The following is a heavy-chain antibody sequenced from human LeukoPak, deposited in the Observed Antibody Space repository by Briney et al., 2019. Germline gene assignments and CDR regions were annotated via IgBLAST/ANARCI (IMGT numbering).Heavy chain of an antibody. Sequence: GGSLRLSCAAAGFTFSSYAMSWVRQAPGKGREWVSAISGSGGSTYYAGSVKGRFTISRDNSKKTLYLQMNSLRAEDTAVYYCAKSSPGYSYGDGSGYWGQGTLVTVSS. D-gene: IGHD5-18*01. CDR3: AKSSPGYSYGDGSGY. CDR1: GFTFSSYA. V-gene: IGHV3-23*01. CDR2: ISGSGGST. J-gene: IGHJ4*02.